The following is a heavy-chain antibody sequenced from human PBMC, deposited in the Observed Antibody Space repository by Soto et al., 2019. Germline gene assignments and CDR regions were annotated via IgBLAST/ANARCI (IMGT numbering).Heavy chain of an antibody. CDR2: ISGSGGST. CDR3: AKGYYYDSSGYPNSRPPDAFDI. D-gene: IGHD3-22*01. CDR1: GFTFSSYA. Sequence: EVQLLESGGGLVQPGGSLRLSCAASGFTFSSYAMSWVRQAPGKGLEWVSAISGSGGSTYYADSVKGRFTISRDNSKNTLYLKMNSLRAEDPAVYYCAKGYYYDSSGYPNSRPPDAFDIWGQGTMVTVSS. J-gene: IGHJ3*02. V-gene: IGHV3-23*01.